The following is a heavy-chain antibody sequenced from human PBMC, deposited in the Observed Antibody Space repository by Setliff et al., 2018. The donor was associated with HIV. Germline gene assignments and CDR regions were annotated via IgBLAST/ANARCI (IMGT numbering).Heavy chain of an antibody. V-gene: IGHV1-69*10. CDR1: GYTFTGYY. CDR2: IIPILGIA. D-gene: IGHD3-16*01. Sequence: SVKVSCKASGYTFTGYYMHWVRQAPGQGLEWMGGIIPILGIANYAQKFQGRVTITADKSTSTAYMELSSLRSEDTAVYYCARGFGFLDFWGQGTLVTVSS. J-gene: IGHJ4*02. CDR3: ARGFGFLDF.